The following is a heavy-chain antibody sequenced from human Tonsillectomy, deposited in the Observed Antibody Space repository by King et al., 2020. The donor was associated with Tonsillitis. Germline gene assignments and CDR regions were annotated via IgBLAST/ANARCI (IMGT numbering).Heavy chain of an antibody. D-gene: IGHD3-10*01. CDR1: GFTFSSYA. V-gene: IGHV3-23*04. CDR2: ISGSGGST. Sequence: VQLVESGGGLVQPGGSLRLYCAASGFTFSSYAMSWVRQAPGKGLEWVSAISGSGGSTYYADSVKGRFTISRDNSKNTLYLQMNSLRAEDTAVYYCAKMRARINGVRGVPDFYYYGMVVWGQGTTVTVSS. J-gene: IGHJ6*02. CDR3: AKMRARINGVRGVPDFYYYGMVV.